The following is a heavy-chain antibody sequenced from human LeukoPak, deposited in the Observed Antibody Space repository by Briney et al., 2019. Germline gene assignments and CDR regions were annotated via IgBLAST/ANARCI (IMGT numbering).Heavy chain of an antibody. CDR3: ARGVWSSRNAFDI. D-gene: IGHD1-14*01. CDR2: IKPDATEK. CDR1: GFSFTTSW. V-gene: IGHV3-7*01. Sequence: GGSLRLSCAASGFSFTTSWMSWVRQAPGKGLEWVANIKPDATEKHYVDSVRGRFTVSRDNAQNSLSLEMSSLRAEDTAVYYCARGVWSSRNAFDIWGQGTMVTVSS. J-gene: IGHJ3*02.